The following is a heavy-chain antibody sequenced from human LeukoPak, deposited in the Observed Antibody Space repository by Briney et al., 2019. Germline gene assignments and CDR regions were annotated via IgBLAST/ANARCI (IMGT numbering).Heavy chain of an antibody. CDR2: IYYSGST. J-gene: IGHJ3*02. Sequence: SETLSLTCTVSGGSISSSSYYWAWIRQPPGKGLEWIGSIYYSGSTYYNLSLKSRVTISVDTSKNQFSLKLSSVTAADTAVYYCAREYSGYAFDIWGQGTMVTVSS. D-gene: IGHD5-12*01. V-gene: IGHV4-39*02. CDR1: GGSISSSSYY. CDR3: AREYSGYAFDI.